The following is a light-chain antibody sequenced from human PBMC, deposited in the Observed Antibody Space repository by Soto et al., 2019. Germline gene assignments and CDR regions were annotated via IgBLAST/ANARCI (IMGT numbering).Light chain of an antibody. V-gene: IGLV2-8*01. CDR3: SSYAGINIYV. Sequence: QSVLTQPPSASGSPGQSVTISCTGTSSDVGAFSYVSWYQQHPGKAPKLMIFEINKRPSGVPDRFSGSKSGNTASLTVSGLQAEDEADYYCSSYAGINIYVFGGGTKVTVL. J-gene: IGLJ1*01. CDR2: EIN. CDR1: SSDVGAFSY.